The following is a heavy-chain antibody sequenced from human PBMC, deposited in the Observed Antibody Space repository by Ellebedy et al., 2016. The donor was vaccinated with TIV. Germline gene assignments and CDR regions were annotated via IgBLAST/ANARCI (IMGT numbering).Heavy chain of an antibody. V-gene: IGHV4-61*10. CDR2: INHSGST. CDR1: GGSISSGSYY. J-gene: IGHJ4*02. D-gene: IGHD6-19*01. Sequence: SETLSLXCTVSGGSISSGSYYWSWIRQPAGKGLEWIGEINHSGSTNYNPSLKSRVTISVDTSKNQFSLKLSSVTAADTAVYYCARLAVAEPLDYWGQGTLVTVSS. CDR3: ARLAVAEPLDY.